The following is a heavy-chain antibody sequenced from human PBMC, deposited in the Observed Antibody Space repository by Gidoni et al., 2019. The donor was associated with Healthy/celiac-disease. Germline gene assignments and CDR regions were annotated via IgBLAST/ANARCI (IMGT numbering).Heavy chain of an antibody. CDR1: GYTLTELS. CDR3: ATDYGRAFDI. CDR2: FDPEDGET. J-gene: IGHJ3*02. V-gene: IGHV1-24*01. D-gene: IGHD1-26*01. Sequence: QAQLLQSGAEVKKPGASVKASFKVSGYTLTELSMHWVRQAPGQGLEWMGGFDPEDGETIYAQKFQGRVTMTEDTSTDTAYMELSSLRSEDTAVYYCATDYGRAFDIWGQGTMVTVSS.